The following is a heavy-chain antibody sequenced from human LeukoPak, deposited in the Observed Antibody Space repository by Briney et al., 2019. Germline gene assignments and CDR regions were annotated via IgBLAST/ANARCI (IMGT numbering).Heavy chain of an antibody. CDR2: IIPIFGTA. CDR1: GGTFSSYA. CDR3: ARDQGSSRIGGPADY. Sequence: SVKVSCKASGGTFSSYAISWVRQAPGQGLEWMGGIIPIFGTANYAQKFQGRVTITTDESTSTAYMELSSLRSEDTAVYYCARDQGSSRIGGPADYWGQGTLVTVSS. D-gene: IGHD1-26*01. V-gene: IGHV1-69*05. J-gene: IGHJ4*02.